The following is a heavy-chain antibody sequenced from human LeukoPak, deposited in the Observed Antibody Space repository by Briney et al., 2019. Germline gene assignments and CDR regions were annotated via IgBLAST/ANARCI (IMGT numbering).Heavy chain of an antibody. CDR1: GYTFTGYG. J-gene: IGHJ4*02. CDR2: ISAYNGNT. D-gene: IGHD3-10*01. CDR3: AAYYYGSGSSGAFDY. Sequence: GAPVKVSCKASGYTFTGYGISWVRQAPGQGLEWMGWISAYNGNTNYAQKLQGRVTMTTDTSTSTAYMELRSLRSDDTAVYYCAAYYYGSGSSGAFDYWGQGTLVTVSS. V-gene: IGHV1-18*01.